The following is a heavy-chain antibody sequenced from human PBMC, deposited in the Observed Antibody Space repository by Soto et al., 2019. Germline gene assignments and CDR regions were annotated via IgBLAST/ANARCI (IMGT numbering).Heavy chain of an antibody. D-gene: IGHD2-2*01. CDR2: ISGNGGST. J-gene: IGHJ4*02. CDR3: AKRPASIITFDY. Sequence: EVQLLDSGGGLVQPGGSLRLSCAASGFTFSNYAMNWVRQAPGKGLEWVSTISGNGGSTYYADSVKGRFTISRDNSTNMLFLQINSLRDDDSAVYYCAKRPASIITFDYWGQGTPVTVSS. CDR1: GFTFSNYA. V-gene: IGHV3-23*01.